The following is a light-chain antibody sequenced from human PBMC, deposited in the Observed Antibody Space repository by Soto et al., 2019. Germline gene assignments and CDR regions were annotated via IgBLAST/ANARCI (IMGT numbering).Light chain of an antibody. J-gene: IGKJ3*01. CDR3: QHYGNEGT. CDR2: GAS. V-gene: IGKV3-20*01. Sequence: EIVLTQSPGTMSLSPGERATLSCRASQSISSSHLAWYQQKPDQTPRLLICGASNRATGIPDRFSGSGSGTDFTLTISRLEPEDFAVYYCQHYGNEGTFGPGTQVDLK. CDR1: QSISSSH.